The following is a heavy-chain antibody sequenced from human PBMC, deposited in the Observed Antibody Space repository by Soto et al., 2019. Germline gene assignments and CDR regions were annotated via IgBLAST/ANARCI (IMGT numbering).Heavy chain of an antibody. V-gene: IGHV3-23*01. CDR3: ANLHYGSGSYSDY. CDR2: ISGSGGST. CDR1: GFTFSSYA. J-gene: IGHJ4*02. Sequence: GGSLRFSCAASGFTFSSYAMSWVRQAPGKGLEWVSAISGSGGSTYYADSVKGRFTISRDNSKNTLYLQMNSLRAEDTAVYYCANLHYGSGSYSDYWGQGTLVTVSS. D-gene: IGHD3-10*01.